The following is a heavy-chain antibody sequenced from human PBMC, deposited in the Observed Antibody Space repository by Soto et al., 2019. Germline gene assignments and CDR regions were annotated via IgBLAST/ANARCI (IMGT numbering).Heavy chain of an antibody. V-gene: IGHV1-69*13. Sequence: ASVKVSCKASGGTFSSYAISWVRQAPGQGLEWMGGIIPIFGTANYAQKFQGRVTITADESTSTAYMELSSLRSEDTAVYYCASPAAGGGNAHYYYYYGMDVWGQGTTVTVSS. D-gene: IGHD2-15*01. CDR2: IIPIFGTA. CDR1: GGTFSSYA. CDR3: ASPAAGGGNAHYYYYYGMDV. J-gene: IGHJ6*02.